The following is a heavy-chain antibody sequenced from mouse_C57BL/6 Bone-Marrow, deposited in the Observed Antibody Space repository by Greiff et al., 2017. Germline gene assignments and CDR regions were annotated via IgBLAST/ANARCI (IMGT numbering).Heavy chain of an antibody. Sequence: EVQLVESGGGLVKPGGSLKLSCAASGFTFSDYGMHWVRQAPEKGLEWVAYISSGSSTIYYADTVKGRFTISRDNAKNTLFLQMTSLRSEDTAMYYCARGTTVVALYAMDYWGQGTSVTVSS. V-gene: IGHV5-17*01. D-gene: IGHD1-1*01. J-gene: IGHJ4*01. CDR2: ISSGSSTI. CDR1: GFTFSDYG. CDR3: ARGTTVVALYAMDY.